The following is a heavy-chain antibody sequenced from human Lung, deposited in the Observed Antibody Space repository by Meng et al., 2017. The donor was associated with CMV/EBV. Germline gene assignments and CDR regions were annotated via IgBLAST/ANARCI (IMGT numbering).Heavy chain of an antibody. CDR1: GFIFSNYA. D-gene: IGHD6-13*01. CDR2: ISDSGGNT. Sequence: ESLKISCAASGFIFSNYALSWVRQAPGKGLEWVSTISDSGGNTYYADSVKGRFTISRDNSKNTLYLQMNSLRAEDTAVYYCAKCRSGIAAALNYWGQGTLVTVSS. J-gene: IGHJ4*02. V-gene: IGHV3-23*01. CDR3: AKCRSGIAAALNY.